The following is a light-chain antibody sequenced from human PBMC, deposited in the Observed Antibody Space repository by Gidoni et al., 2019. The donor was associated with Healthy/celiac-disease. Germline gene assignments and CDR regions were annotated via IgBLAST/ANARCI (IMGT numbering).Light chain of an antibody. Sequence: EIVLTHSPATLSLSPGEIATLSCRASQSVSSYLAWYQHKPGQAPRLLIYDASNRATGIPARFSGSGSGTDFTLTISSLEPEDFAVYYCQQRSNWRGFTFGPXTKVDIK. J-gene: IGKJ3*01. V-gene: IGKV3-11*01. CDR2: DAS. CDR3: QQRSNWRGFT. CDR1: QSVSSY.